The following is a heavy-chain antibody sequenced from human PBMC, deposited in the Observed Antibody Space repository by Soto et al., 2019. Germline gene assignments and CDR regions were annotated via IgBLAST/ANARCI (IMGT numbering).Heavy chain of an antibody. V-gene: IGHV4-4*07. CDR1: GGSISSYY. J-gene: IGHJ4*02. CDR2: IYTSGST. Sequence: PWESLSLTCTVSGGSISSYYWSWIRQPAGKGLEWIGRIYTSGSTNYNPSLKSRVTMSVDTSKNQFSLKLSSVTAADTAVYYCAKARYYYDSSGYYSSKFYFDYWGQGTLGT. CDR3: AKARYYYDSSGYYSSKFYFDY. D-gene: IGHD3-22*01.